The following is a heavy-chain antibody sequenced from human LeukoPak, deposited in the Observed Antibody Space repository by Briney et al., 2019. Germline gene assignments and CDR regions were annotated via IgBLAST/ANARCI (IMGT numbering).Heavy chain of an antibody. Sequence: SQTLSLTCTVSGGSISSGFYYWSWIRQPAGKGLEWIGRIYTSGSTNYNPSLKSRVTISVDTSKNHFSLKLSSVTAADTAVYYCARGVVITGLDYWGQGTLVTVSS. J-gene: IGHJ4*02. CDR1: GGSISSGFYY. CDR2: IYTSGST. V-gene: IGHV4-61*02. D-gene: IGHD3-3*01. CDR3: ARGVVITGLDY.